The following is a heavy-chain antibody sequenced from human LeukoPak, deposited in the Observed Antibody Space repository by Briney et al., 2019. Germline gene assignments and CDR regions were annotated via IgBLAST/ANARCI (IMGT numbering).Heavy chain of an antibody. CDR3: ARGPRYYYDSSGPFDY. D-gene: IGHD3-22*01. CDR1: GGSISSYY. J-gene: IGHJ4*02. Sequence: SETLSLTCTVSGGSISSYYWSWIRQPPGKGLEWIGYIYYSGSTNYNPSLKSRVTISVDTSKNQFSLKLSSVIAADTAVYYCARGPRYYYDSSGPFDYWGQGTLVTVSS. V-gene: IGHV4-59*01. CDR2: IYYSGST.